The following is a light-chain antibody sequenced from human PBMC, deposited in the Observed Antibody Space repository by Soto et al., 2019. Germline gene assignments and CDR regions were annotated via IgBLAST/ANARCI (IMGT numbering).Light chain of an antibody. CDR3: QQSYSTPLGYT. CDR2: AAS. J-gene: IGKJ2*01. CDR1: QSISSY. V-gene: IGKV1-39*01. Sequence: DIQMTQSPSSLSASVGDRVTITCRASQSISSYLNWYQHKPGKAPKLLIYAASSLQSGVPSRFSGSGSGTDFTLTISILQPEDFATYYCQQSYSTPLGYTFGQGTKLEIK.